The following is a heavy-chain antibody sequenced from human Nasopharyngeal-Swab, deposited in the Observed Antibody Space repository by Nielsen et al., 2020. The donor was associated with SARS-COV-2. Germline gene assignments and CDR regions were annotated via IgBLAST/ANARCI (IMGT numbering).Heavy chain of an antibody. J-gene: IGHJ4*02. D-gene: IGHD3-3*01. CDR2: IKSKTDGGTT. V-gene: IGHV3-15*01. Sequence: VRQAPGKGLEWVGRIKSKTDGGTTDYAAPVKGRFTTSRDDSKNTLYLQMNSLKTEDTAVYYCTTDSRDYDFWSGYYPPSDYWGQGTLVTVSS. CDR3: TTDSRDYDFWSGYYPPSDY.